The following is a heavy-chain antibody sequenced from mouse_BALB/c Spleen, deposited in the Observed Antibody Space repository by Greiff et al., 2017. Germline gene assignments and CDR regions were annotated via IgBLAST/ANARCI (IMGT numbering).Heavy chain of an antibody. CDR3: TREAAYYGKSYLDY. J-gene: IGHJ2*01. D-gene: IGHD2-10*01. Sequence: EVNVVESGGGLVKPGGSLKLSCAASGFTFSSYTLSWVRQTPEKRLELVATISSGGSYTYYPDSVKGRFTISRDNAKNTLYLQMSSLKSEDTAMYYCTREAAYYGKSYLDYGGQGTTLTVSS. V-gene: IGHV5-6-4*01. CDR1: GFTFSSYT. CDR2: ISSGGSYT.